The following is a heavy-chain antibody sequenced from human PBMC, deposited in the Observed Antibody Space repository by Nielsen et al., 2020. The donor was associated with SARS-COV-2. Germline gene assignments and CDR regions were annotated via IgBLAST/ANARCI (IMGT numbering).Heavy chain of an antibody. Sequence: GESLKISCAGSEVTLKNYGVHWVRQAPDKGPEWLALISFDGRNKVYADSVKGRFTISRDNSKNTLYLQMNSLRAEDTAVYYCASFLRGTMAHWGQGTLVTVSS. CDR1: EVTLKNYG. D-gene: IGHD3-10*01. J-gene: IGHJ4*02. V-gene: IGHV3-30*12. CDR2: ISFDGRNK. CDR3: ASFLRGTMAH.